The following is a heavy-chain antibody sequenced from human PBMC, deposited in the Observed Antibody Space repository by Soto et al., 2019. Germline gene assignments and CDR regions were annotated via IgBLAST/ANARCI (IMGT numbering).Heavy chain of an antibody. CDR1: GFTFSSYA. J-gene: IGHJ4*02. Sequence: GGSLRLSCAASGFTFSSYAMSWVRQAPGKGLEWVAVTSYDGTNKYYADSVKGRFLIFRDNSKNTLYLQMNSLRAEDTAVYYCAKGMTYCTNGVCYFDYWGQGTLVTVSS. CDR2: TSYDGTNK. CDR3: AKGMTYCTNGVCYFDY. V-gene: IGHV3-30*18. D-gene: IGHD2-8*01.